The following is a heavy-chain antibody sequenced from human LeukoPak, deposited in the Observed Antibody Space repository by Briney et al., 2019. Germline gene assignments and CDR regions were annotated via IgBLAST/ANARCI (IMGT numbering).Heavy chain of an antibody. CDR1: GYTFTSYG. D-gene: IGHD2-21*02. J-gene: IGHJ4*02. Sequence: GASVKVSCTASGYTFTSYGISWVRQAPGQGLEWVGWISAYNGNTNYAQKLQGRVTMTTDTSTSTAYMELRSLRSDDTAVYYCARVYPTSCGGDCYASPFDYWGQGTLVTVSS. V-gene: IGHV1-18*01. CDR3: ARVYPTSCGGDCYASPFDY. CDR2: ISAYNGNT.